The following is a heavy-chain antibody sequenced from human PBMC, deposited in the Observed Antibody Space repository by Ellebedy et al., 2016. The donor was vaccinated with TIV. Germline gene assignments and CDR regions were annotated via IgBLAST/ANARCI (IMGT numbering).Heavy chain of an antibody. J-gene: IGHJ6*02. CDR2: IKSDGSDT. Sequence: PGGSLRLSCAASGFTFSSYWMYWVRQAPGKGPVWVSRIKSDGSDTDYADSVKGRFTISRDNAKNTLSLQMNSLNAEDTAIYYCARDFYLDVWGQGTTVTVSS. D-gene: IGHD2/OR15-2a*01. CDR1: GFTFSSYW. CDR3: ARDFYLDV. V-gene: IGHV3-74*01.